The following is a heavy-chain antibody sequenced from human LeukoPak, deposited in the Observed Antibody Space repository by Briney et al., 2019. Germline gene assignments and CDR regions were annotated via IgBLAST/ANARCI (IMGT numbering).Heavy chain of an antibody. D-gene: IGHD6-19*01. CDR1: GFTFRSYA. J-gene: IGHJ4*02. CDR3: AKTTDGYSSGRYPGWPTDY. V-gene: IGHV3-23*01. Sequence: GGSLRLSGAAAGFTFRSYAIYWVRQAPGKGLEWVSGISGSGGDTYFADSVKGRFTISRDNSKNTVFLQMDSLRAEDTAVCYCAKTTDGYSSGRYPGWPTDYWGQGTLVTVSS. CDR2: ISGSGGDT.